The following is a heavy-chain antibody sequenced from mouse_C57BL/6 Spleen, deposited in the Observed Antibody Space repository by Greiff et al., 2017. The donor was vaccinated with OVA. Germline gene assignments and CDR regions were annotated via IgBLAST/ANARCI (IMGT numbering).Heavy chain of an antibody. V-gene: IGHV3-6*01. J-gene: IGHJ4*01. CDR1: GYSITSGYY. D-gene: IGHD1-1*01. CDR3: ARDGTTGAMDY. Sequence: EVQLQESGPGLVKPSQSLSLTCSVTGYSITSGYYWNWIRQFPGNKLEWMGYISYDGSNNYNPSLKNRISITRDTSKNQFFLKLNSVTTEDTATYYCARDGTTGAMDYWGQGTSVTVSS. CDR2: ISYDGSN.